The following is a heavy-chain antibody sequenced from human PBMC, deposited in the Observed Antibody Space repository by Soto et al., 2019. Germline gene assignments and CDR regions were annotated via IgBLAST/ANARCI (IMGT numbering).Heavy chain of an antibody. J-gene: IGHJ4*02. V-gene: IGHV1-69*02. CDR3: ARGYGDLYYFDY. CDR2: IIPILGIA. D-gene: IGHD4-17*01. CDR1: GGTFSSYT. Sequence: QVQLVQSGAEVKKPGSSVKVSCKASGGTFSSYTISWVRQAPGQGLEWMGRIIPILGIANYAQKFRGRVTITADKSTSTAYMELSSLRSEDTAVYYCARGYGDLYYFDYWGQGTLVTVSS.